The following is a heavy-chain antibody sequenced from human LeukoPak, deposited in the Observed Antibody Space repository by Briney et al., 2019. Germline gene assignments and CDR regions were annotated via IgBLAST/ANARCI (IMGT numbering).Heavy chain of an antibody. CDR1: GFTFSNYW. J-gene: IGHJ4*02. Sequence: GGSLRLSCAASGFTFSNYWMIWVRQTPGKGLEWVATMDGGGSATYYVDSVKGRFTITRDNAKNSLFLQMNSLRAEDTALYYCANEEWYRFDYWGQGTLVTVPS. D-gene: IGHD2-8*01. CDR3: ANEEWYRFDY. CDR2: MDGGGSAT. V-gene: IGHV3-7*03.